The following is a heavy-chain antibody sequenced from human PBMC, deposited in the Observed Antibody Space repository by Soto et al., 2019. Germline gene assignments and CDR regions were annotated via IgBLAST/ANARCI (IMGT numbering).Heavy chain of an antibody. D-gene: IGHD1-26*01. J-gene: IGHJ4*02. CDR1: GYIFIHCF. Sequence: QVQLVQSGAEMKQPGASVKLSCQASGYIFIHCFMHWVRQAPGQGLEWMGGINPSSGTTTYAQKFKGRVIVTRDTSTSTVYMELSSLGSGDTAMYYCARSLGETTSLFDYWGQGSLVTVSA. CDR2: INPSSGTT. V-gene: IGHV1-46*01. CDR3: ARSLGETTSLFDY.